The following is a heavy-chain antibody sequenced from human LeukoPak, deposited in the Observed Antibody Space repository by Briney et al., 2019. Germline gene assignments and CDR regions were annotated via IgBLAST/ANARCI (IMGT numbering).Heavy chain of an antibody. J-gene: IGHJ4*02. CDR2: IYYSGST. V-gene: IGHV4-59*01. CDR3: ARVQGYFDY. Sequence: SETLSLTCTVSGGSISSYYWSWIRQPPGKGLEWIGYIYYSGSTNYNPSLKSRVTISVDTSKNQFPLKLSSVTAADTAVYYCARVQGYFDYWGQGTLVTVSS. CDR1: GGSISSYY. D-gene: IGHD1-1*01.